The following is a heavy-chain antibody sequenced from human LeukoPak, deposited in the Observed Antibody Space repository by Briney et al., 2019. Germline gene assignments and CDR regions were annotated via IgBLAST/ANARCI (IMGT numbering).Heavy chain of an antibody. CDR3: AKHYCSSTSCYLLYFDY. J-gene: IGHJ4*02. CDR2: IKQDGSEK. D-gene: IGHD2-2*01. CDR1: GFTFSSYW. V-gene: IGHV3-7*03. Sequence: GGSLRLSCAASGFTFSSYWMSWVRQAPGKGLEWVANIKQDGSEKYYVDSVKGRFTISRDNSKNTLYLQMNSLRAEDTAVYYCAKHYCSSTSCYLLYFDYWGQGTLVTVSS.